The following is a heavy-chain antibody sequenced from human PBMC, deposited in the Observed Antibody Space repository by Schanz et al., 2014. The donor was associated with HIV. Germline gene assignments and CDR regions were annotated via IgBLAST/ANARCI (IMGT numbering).Heavy chain of an antibody. J-gene: IGHJ5*02. D-gene: IGHD6-6*01. Sequence: QVQLQESGPGLVKPSETLSLTCAVYGGSFTGYVWTWIRQSPGKGLERIGEITDDGSSDYNPSLKSRVTITLDTSKKQFSLRLTSVIAADTAVYYCARDTATSSSSSWFDPWGQGTLVTVSS. CDR2: ITDDGSS. CDR3: ARDTATSSSSSWFDP. CDR1: GGSFTGYV. V-gene: IGHV4-34*09.